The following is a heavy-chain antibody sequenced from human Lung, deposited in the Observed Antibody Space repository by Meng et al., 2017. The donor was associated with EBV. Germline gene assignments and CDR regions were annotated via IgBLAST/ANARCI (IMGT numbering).Heavy chain of an antibody. CDR3: ARLYCSGGSCYTIDY. Sequence: QVQLVQSWSELKSPGASVKVSCKASGYSFTSYAMNWVRQAPGQGLEWMGWINTNTGNPTYAQGFTGRFVFSLDTSVSTAYLQISSLKAADTAVYYCARLYCSGGSCYTIDYWGQGTLVTVSS. V-gene: IGHV7-4-1*02. CDR2: INTNTGNP. J-gene: IGHJ4*02. CDR1: GYSFTSYA. D-gene: IGHD2-15*01.